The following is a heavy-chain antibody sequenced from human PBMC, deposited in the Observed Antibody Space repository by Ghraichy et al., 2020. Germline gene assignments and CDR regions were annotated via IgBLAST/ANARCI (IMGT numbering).Heavy chain of an antibody. D-gene: IGHD2-21*02. CDR2: IIPILGIA. J-gene: IGHJ5*02. CDR1: GGTFSSYA. CDR3: ARSPAGYCGGDCYPGGWFDP. V-gene: IGHV1-69*04. Sequence: SVKVSCKASGGTFSSYAISWVRQAPGQGLEWMGRIIPILGIANYAQKFQGRVTITADKSTSTAYMELSSLRSEDTAVYYCARSPAGYCGGDCYPGGWFDPWGQGTLVTVSS.